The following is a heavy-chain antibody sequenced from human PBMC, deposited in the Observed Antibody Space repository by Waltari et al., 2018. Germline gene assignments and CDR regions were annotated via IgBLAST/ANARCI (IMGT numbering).Heavy chain of an antibody. D-gene: IGHD4-17*01. J-gene: IGHJ4*02. CDR3: ARREYGDYGAVDY. CDR1: GYSISSGYY. CDR2: IYHSGST. Sequence: QVQLQESGPGLVKPSETLSLTCAVSGYSISSGYYWGWIRQPPGKGLEWIGSIYHSGSTYYNPSLKSRVTMPVDTSKNQFSLKLSSVTAADTAVYYCARREYGDYGAVDYWGQGTLVTVSS. V-gene: IGHV4-38-2*01.